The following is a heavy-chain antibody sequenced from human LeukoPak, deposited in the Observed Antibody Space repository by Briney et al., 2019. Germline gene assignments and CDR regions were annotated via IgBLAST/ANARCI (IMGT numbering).Heavy chain of an antibody. CDR3: ARGHGDYVAKWFDP. CDR2: IYYSGST. Sequence: PSETLSLTCAASTGSISSSSYYWVWLGQPPGKGRVWIVSIYYSGSTYYDPSHDRLITISVNTTKYLFLLKLSPVTAADAAVYYRARGHGDYVAKWFDPWGQGTLVTVSS. D-gene: IGHD4-17*01. J-gene: IGHJ5*02. CDR1: TGSISSSSYY. V-gene: IGHV4-39*06.